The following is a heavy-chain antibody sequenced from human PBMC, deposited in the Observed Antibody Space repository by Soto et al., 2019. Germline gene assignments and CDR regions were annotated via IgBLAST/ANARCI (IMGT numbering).Heavy chain of an antibody. Sequence: QVQLVRSGAEVKKPGASVKVSCKASGYTFTSSGISWARQAPGQGPEWMGWISSYNGDTNYAQTFQGRVTMTTDTSNSTDYMELRSLKSDDTGGYFCGREGVAPYYCYGMDVWGQRTPVTLSS. D-gene: IGHD5-12*01. CDR2: ISSYNGDT. CDR3: GREGVAPYYCYGMDV. J-gene: IGHJ6*02. CDR1: GYTFTSSG. V-gene: IGHV1-18*01.